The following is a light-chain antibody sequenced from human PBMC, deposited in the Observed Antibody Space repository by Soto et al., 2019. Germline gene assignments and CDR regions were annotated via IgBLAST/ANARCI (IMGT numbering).Light chain of an antibody. CDR2: EVS. CDR3: SSYTSSNTVV. Sequence: QSALTQPPSVSGSPGQSVTISCTGTSSDVGGYNRVSWYQQPPGTAPKLMIYEVSNRPSGVPDRFSGSKSGNTASLTISGLQAEDEAHYYCSSYTSSNTVVFGGGTKLTVL. V-gene: IGLV2-18*02. J-gene: IGLJ2*01. CDR1: SSDVGGYNR.